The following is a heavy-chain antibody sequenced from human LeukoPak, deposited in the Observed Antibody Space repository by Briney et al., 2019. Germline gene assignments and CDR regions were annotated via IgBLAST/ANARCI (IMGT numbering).Heavy chain of an antibody. D-gene: IGHD3-10*01. Sequence: GSLRLSCAAFGFTFSSYGMHWVRQAPGKGLEWVAVISYDGGNKYYADSVKGRFTISRDNSKNTLYLQMNSLRAEDTAVYYCARSGSGTYYYYGMDVWGQGTTVTVSS. V-gene: IGHV3-30*03. CDR1: GFTFSSYG. CDR3: ARSGSGTYYYYGMDV. J-gene: IGHJ6*02. CDR2: ISYDGGNK.